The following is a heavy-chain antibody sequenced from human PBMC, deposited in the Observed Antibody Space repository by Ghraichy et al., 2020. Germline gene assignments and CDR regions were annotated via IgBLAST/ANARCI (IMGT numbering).Heavy chain of an antibody. D-gene: IGHD3-3*01. CDR3: ARGRAPYYDFWSGYSNWFDP. J-gene: IGHJ5*02. CDR2: INHSGST. Sequence: SETLSLTCAVYGGSFSGYYWSWIRQPPGKGLEWIGEINHSGSTNYNPSLKSRVTISVDTSKNQFSLKLSSVTAADTAVYYCARGRAPYYDFWSGYSNWFDPWGQGTLVTVSS. CDR1: GGSFSGYY. V-gene: IGHV4-34*01.